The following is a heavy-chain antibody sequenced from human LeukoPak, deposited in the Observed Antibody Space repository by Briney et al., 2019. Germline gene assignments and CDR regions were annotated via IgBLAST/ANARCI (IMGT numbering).Heavy chain of an antibody. D-gene: IGHD6-19*01. CDR1: GGSISSYY. CDR3: ARAIAVAGYHPYYMDV. Sequence: SETLSLTCTVSGGSISSYYWSWIRQPPGKGLEWIGYIYYSGSTNYNPSLKSRVTISVDTSKNQFSLELSSVTAADTAVYYCARAIAVAGYHPYYMDVWGKGTTVTVSS. J-gene: IGHJ6*03. CDR2: IYYSGST. V-gene: IGHV4-59*01.